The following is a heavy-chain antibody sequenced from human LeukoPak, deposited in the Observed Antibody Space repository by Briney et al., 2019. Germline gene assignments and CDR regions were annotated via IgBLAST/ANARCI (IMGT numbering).Heavy chain of an antibody. V-gene: IGHV5-51*01. D-gene: IGHD2-2*02. CDR2: IYPGDSDT. CDR1: GYSFTSYW. CDR3: ARHGAYCSSISCYIDY. J-gene: IGHJ4*02. Sequence: GESLKISCKGSGYSFTSYWIGWVRQMPGKGLEWMGIIYPGDSDTRYSPSFQDQVTISADKSISTAYLQWSSLKASDTAMYYCARHGAYCSSISCYIDYWGQGTLVTVSS.